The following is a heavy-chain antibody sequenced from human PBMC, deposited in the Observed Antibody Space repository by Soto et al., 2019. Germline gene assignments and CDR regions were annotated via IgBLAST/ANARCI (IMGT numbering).Heavy chain of an antibody. V-gene: IGHV3-33*01. CDR1: GFTFSNYG. Sequence: QVQLVESGGGVVQPGRSLRLSCAASGFTFSNYGMHWVRQAPGKGLEWVAVILNDGSNRYHADSVKDRFTISRDNSKYMLYLQMNGLRAEDTAVYYCARDDEYSGNGMDVWGQGTTVTVS. D-gene: IGHD3-10*01. J-gene: IGHJ6*02. CDR2: ILNDGSNR. CDR3: ARDDEYSGNGMDV.